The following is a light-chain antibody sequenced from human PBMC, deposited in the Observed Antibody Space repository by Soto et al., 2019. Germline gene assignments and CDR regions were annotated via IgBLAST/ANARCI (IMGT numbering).Light chain of an antibody. Sequence: EIVLTQSPGTLSLSPGERATLSCRASQSVTNNYLAWYQQKPGQAPRLLIYAASSRATGIPDRFSGSGSGTDFTLTISRLEPEDFAVYYCQQYGGSLPVTFGGGTKVDIK. V-gene: IGKV3-20*01. CDR2: AAS. J-gene: IGKJ4*01. CDR3: QQYGGSLPVT. CDR1: QSVTNNY.